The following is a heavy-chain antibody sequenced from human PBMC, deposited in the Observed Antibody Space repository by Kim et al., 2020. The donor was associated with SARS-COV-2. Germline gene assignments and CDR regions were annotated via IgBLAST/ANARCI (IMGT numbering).Heavy chain of an antibody. J-gene: IGHJ5*02. Sequence: GGSLRLSCAASGFTFDDYAMHWVRQAPGKGLEWVSGISWNSGSIGYADSVKGRFTISRDNAKNSLYLQMNSLRAEDTALYYCAKDPRLWFGELLLVGWFDPWGQGTLVTVSS. CDR3: AKDPRLWFGELLLVGWFDP. V-gene: IGHV3-9*01. D-gene: IGHD3-10*01. CDR1: GFTFDDYA. CDR2: ISWNSGSI.